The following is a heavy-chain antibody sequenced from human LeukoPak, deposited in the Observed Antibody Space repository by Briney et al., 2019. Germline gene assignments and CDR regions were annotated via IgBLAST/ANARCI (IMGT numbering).Heavy chain of an antibody. Sequence: SETLSLICTVSGGSINSKSYYWGWIRQPPGKRLEWIGSIFYSGSTNYNPSLKSRVTISVDTSKNQFSLKLSSVTAADTAVYYCARGSTMVRGVIPHYFDSWGQGTLVTVSS. CDR2: IFYSGST. CDR3: ARGSTMVRGVIPHYFDS. D-gene: IGHD3-10*01. CDR1: GGSINSKSYY. J-gene: IGHJ4*02. V-gene: IGHV4-39*07.